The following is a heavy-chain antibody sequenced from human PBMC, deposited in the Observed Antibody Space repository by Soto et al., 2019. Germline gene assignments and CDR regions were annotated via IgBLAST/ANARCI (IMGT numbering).Heavy chain of an antibody. CDR2: FYHSGST. D-gene: IGHD6-13*01. V-gene: IGHV4-38-2*02. J-gene: IGHJ6*02. CDR3: ARDRGSSWPFYGMDV. Sequence: PSETLSLTCAVSGHSISSGYYWGWIRQPPGKGLEWIGSFYHSGSTYYNPSLKSRVTISVDTSKNQFSLKLSSVTAADTAVYYCARDRGSSWPFYGMDVWGQGTTVTVS. CDR1: GHSISSGYY.